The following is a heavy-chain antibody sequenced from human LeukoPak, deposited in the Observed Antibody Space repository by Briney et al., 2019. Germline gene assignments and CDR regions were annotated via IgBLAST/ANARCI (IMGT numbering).Heavy chain of an antibody. D-gene: IGHD1-26*01. CDR3: ATGQNIVGATAFDI. V-gene: IGHV3-23*01. J-gene: IGHJ3*02. Sequence: PGGSLRLSCAASGFTFSSYGMSWVRQAPGKGLEWVSAISGSGGSTYYANSVKGRFTISRDNSKNTLYLQMNSLRAEDTAVYYCATGQNIVGATAFDIWGQGTMVTVSS. CDR2: ISGSGGST. CDR1: GFTFSSYG.